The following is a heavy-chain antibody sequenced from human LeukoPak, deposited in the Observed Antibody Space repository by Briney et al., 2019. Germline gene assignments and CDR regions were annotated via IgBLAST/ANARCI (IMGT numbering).Heavy chain of an antibody. CDR1: GVSFSGYY. D-gene: IGHD5-18*01. Sequence: SENLSLTCAVYGVSFSGYYWSWIRHPPGKGLEWIGEINHSGSTNYNPSLKSRVTIPVDTSKNQFSLKLSSVTAADTAVYYCARDGAMALYYFDYWGQGTLVTVSS. V-gene: IGHV4-34*01. J-gene: IGHJ4*02. CDR3: ARDGAMALYYFDY. CDR2: INHSGST.